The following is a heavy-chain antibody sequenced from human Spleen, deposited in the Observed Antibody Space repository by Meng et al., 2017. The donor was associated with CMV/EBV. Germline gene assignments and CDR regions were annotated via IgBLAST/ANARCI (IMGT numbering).Heavy chain of an antibody. Sequence: GSLRLSCTVSGGSSSSYYWSWIRQPPGTGLEWIGNIHYTGSTNLNPSLKSRVTISVDTSKNQFSLRLTSVTAADPAVYYCARESQEWTYGMDVWGQGTTVTVSS. V-gene: IGHV4-59*01. CDR3: ARESQEWTYGMDV. J-gene: IGHJ6*02. CDR2: IHYTGST. D-gene: IGHD3-3*01. CDR1: GGSSSSYY.